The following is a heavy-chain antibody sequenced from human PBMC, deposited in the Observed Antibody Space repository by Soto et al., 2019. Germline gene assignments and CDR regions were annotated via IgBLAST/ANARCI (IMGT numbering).Heavy chain of an antibody. CDR1: GFKFSAYA. J-gene: IGHJ4*02. Sequence: QLLESGGALIQPGGSLRVSCVASGFKFSAYAMTWLRQSPGQGLQLVSSISTSGNTTFYADSVKGRFTISRDNSRNTLYLQMRSLRAEDTAIYFCAKSPQRVFAYFVIWGQGSLVTVSS. CDR3: AKSPQRVFAYFVI. CDR2: ISTSGNTT. D-gene: IGHD3-3*01. V-gene: IGHV3-23*01.